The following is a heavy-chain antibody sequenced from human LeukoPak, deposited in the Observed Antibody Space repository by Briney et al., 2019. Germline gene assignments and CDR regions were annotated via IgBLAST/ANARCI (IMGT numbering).Heavy chain of an antibody. V-gene: IGHV4-4*02. D-gene: IGHD2-2*03. CDR1: GGSISSSKW. Sequence: PSGTLSLTCAVSGGSISSSKWWSWVRQPPGKGLEWIGEIYHGGCTNYNPSLKSPVPLPVDKSRNQFFLNLNSVNAADPAVYYFASSDLMDYYGLDVWGQGATVT. CDR3: ASSDLMDYYGLDV. J-gene: IGHJ6*02. CDR2: IYHGGCT.